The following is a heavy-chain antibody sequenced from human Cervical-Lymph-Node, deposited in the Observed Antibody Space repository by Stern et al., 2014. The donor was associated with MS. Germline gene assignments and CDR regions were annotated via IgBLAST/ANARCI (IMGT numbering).Heavy chain of an antibody. CDR2: IYYSVNT. V-gene: IGHV4-59*01. Sequence: VQLVESGPGLVKPSETLSLTCLISGGSISTYYWSWVRQPPGKGLEWIGYIYYSVNTNYNPSLKSRVAMSVDTSKNQFSLNLDSVTAADTAVYYCARDDGYSGYDSWGQGTLVTVSS. J-gene: IGHJ4*02. D-gene: IGHD5-12*01. CDR3: ARDDGYSGYDS. CDR1: GGSISTYY.